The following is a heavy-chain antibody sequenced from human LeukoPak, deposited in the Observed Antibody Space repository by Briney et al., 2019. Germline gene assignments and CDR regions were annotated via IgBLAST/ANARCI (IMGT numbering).Heavy chain of an antibody. CDR3: AREEVGAKGMWFDP. Sequence: SETLSLTCTVSGGSISSYYWRWIRQPPGKGLEWIGYIYYSGSTKYNPSLKSRVTISVDTSKNQFSLKLSSVTAADTAVYYCAREEVGAKGMWFDPWGQGTLVTVSS. CDR2: IYYSGST. D-gene: IGHD1-26*01. CDR1: GGSISSYY. J-gene: IGHJ5*02. V-gene: IGHV4-59*01.